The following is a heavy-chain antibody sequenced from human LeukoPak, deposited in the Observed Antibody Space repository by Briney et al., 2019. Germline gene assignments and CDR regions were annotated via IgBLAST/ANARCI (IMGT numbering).Heavy chain of an antibody. V-gene: IGHV3-74*01. CDR1: GFTFRSFW. CDR2: IDSDGRII. J-gene: IGHJ4*02. D-gene: IGHD6-13*01. Sequence: GGSLRLSCAASGFTFRSFWMYWVRHAPGKGLDWVSRIDSDGRIISYADSVKGRFTISRDNAKNTLYLQMNSLRAEDTAVYYCASGYSSLGNYWGQGTLVTVSS. CDR3: ASGYSSLGNY.